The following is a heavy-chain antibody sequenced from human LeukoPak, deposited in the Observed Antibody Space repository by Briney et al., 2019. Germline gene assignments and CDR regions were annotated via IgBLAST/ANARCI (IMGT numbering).Heavy chain of an antibody. J-gene: IGHJ4*02. D-gene: IGHD3-10*01. Sequence: GGSLRLSCAASGFTFSDYYMSWIRQAPGKGLEWVSYISSSGSTIYYADSVKGRFTTSGDNAKNSLYLQMNSLRAEDTAVYYCASQAKYLRGFLDYWGQGTLVTVSS. V-gene: IGHV3-11*01. CDR3: ASQAKYLRGFLDY. CDR2: ISSSGSTI. CDR1: GFTFSDYY.